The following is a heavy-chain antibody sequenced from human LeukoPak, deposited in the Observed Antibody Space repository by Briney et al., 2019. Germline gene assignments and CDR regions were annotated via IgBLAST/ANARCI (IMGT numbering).Heavy chain of an antibody. Sequence: SETLSLTCAVSSYTISSCHYWGLIPHPPGKGLEWIGSIYHSGSTYYNPSLKSRVTISVDTSKNQFSLKLNSLTAADTAVYYCARCITMVRVRLNWFDPWGQGTLVTVSS. CDR2: IYHSGST. J-gene: IGHJ5*02. CDR1: SYTISSCHY. CDR3: ARCITMVRVRLNWFDP. V-gene: IGHV4-38-2*01. D-gene: IGHD3-10*01.